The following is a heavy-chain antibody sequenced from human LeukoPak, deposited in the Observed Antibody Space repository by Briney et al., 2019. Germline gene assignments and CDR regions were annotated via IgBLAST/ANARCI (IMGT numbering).Heavy chain of an antibody. CDR3: AKDPRPRFIAAAGITVY. D-gene: IGHD6-13*01. CDR1: GFTFSSYA. CDR2: ISGSGGST. V-gene: IGHV3-23*01. Sequence: GGSLRLSCAASGFTFSSYAMSWVRQAPGKGLEWVSAISGSGGSTYYADSVKGRFTISRDNSKNTLYLQMNSLRAEDTAVYYCAKDPRPRFIAAAGITVYWGQGTLVTVSS. J-gene: IGHJ4*02.